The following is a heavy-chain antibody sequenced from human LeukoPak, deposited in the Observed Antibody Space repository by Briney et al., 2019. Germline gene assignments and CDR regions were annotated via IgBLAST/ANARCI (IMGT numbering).Heavy chain of an antibody. D-gene: IGHD2/OR15-2a*01. Sequence: GGSLRLSCAASGFTFNNYAMSWVRQAPGKGLEWVSIISGSGGSTYYADSVKGRFTISRDNSKNTLYLQMNSLRAEDTAVYYCAKDPITFYYYGMDVWGQGTTVTVSS. CDR1: GFTFNNYA. J-gene: IGHJ6*02. CDR2: ISGSGGST. CDR3: AKDPITFYYYGMDV. V-gene: IGHV3-23*01.